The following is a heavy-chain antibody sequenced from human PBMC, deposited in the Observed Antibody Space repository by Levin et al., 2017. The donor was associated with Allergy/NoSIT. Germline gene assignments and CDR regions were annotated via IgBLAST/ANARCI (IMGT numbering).Heavy chain of an antibody. D-gene: IGHD5-24*01. CDR3: ATGDGGN. Sequence: GGSLRLSCAASGFTFSTSWMSWFRQAPEKGLEWVATINQDGPNKYFVDSVKGRFTISRDNAKNSLYLQMNSLRAEDTAVYYCATGDGGNWGQGTLVTVSS. J-gene: IGHJ4*02. CDR1: GFTFSTSW. CDR2: INQDGPNK. V-gene: IGHV3-7*01.